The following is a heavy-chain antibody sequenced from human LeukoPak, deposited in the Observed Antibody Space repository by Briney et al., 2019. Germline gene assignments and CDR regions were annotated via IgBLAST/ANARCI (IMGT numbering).Heavy chain of an antibody. Sequence: PSETLSLTCTVFSGFLINYYWSWIRQPPGKGLEWIGYIFSNGVTYFNPSLKSRVTISVDTFKNQFSLNLNSVNACDTAVYFCARHDAVPVIRRGFDFWGQGTLVTASS. CDR2: IFSNGVT. V-gene: IGHV4-59*08. CDR1: SGFLINYY. CDR3: ARHDAVPVIRRGFDF. D-gene: IGHD2-21*02. J-gene: IGHJ4*02.